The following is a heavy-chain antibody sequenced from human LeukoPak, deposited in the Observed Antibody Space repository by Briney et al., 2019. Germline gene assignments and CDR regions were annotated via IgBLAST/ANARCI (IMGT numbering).Heavy chain of an antibody. CDR1: GFTFSDDF. V-gene: IGHV3-21*01. CDR3: ARGPGGLRSPYYYFTD. Sequence: GGSLRLSCAASGFTFSDDFMNWVRQVPGKGLQWVSSISSLSNHIYYADSVKGRFSIFRDNAKNSLYLRMNSLEAEDTAVYYCARGPGGLRSPYYYFTDWGQGTLVTVSS. CDR2: ISSLSNHI. J-gene: IGHJ4*02. D-gene: IGHD2-21*01.